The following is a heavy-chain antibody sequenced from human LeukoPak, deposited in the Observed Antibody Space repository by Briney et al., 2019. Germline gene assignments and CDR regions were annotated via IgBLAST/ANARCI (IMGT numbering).Heavy chain of an antibody. Sequence: GGSLRLSCAASGFTFSSYWMSWVRQAPGKGLEWVANIKQDGSEKYYVDSVKGRYTISRDNAKNSLYLQMNSLRAEDTAVYYCARVSGARGPYDAFDIWGQGTMVTVSS. V-gene: IGHV3-7*01. CDR3: ARVSGARGPYDAFDI. D-gene: IGHD1-26*01. CDR2: IKQDGSEK. J-gene: IGHJ3*02. CDR1: GFTFSSYW.